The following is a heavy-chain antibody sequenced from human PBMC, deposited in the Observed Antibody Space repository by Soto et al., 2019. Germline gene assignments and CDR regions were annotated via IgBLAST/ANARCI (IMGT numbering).Heavy chain of an antibody. CDR3: ARSLYGVPARYGMDV. V-gene: IGHV3-33*01. Sequence: PGGSLRLSCAASGFTFSSYGMHWVRQAPGKGLEWVAVIWYDGSNKYYADSVKGRFTISRDNSKNTLYLQMNSLRAEDTAVYYCARSLYGVPARYGMDVWGQGTTVTVSS. J-gene: IGHJ6*02. CDR1: GFTFSSYG. D-gene: IGHD2-2*01. CDR2: IWYDGSNK.